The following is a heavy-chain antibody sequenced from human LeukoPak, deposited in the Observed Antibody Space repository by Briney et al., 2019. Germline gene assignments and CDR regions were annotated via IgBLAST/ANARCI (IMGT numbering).Heavy chain of an antibody. CDR1: GFSFSSFG. D-gene: IGHD3-22*01. CDR3: AREKNYYDSSGYYGRLNWFDP. J-gene: IGHJ5*02. Sequence: GRSLRLSCAASGFSFSSFGMHWVRQAPGKGLQWVAVISYDGSNKYYTDSVKGRFTISRDNSKNSLYLQMNSLRAEDTAVYYCAREKNYYDSSGYYGRLNWFDPWGQGTLVTVSS. V-gene: IGHV3-30*04. CDR2: ISYDGSNK.